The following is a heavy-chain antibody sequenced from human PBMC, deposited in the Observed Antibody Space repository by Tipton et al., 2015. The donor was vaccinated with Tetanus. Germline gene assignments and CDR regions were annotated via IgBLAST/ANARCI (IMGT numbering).Heavy chain of an antibody. J-gene: IGHJ4*02. Sequence: SLRLSCTVSGDSVRSGDYQWNWIRQSPGKGLEWVAVMSKDGGLKHYVDSAKGRFTISRDNAKNTLYLQMNSLRAEDTAVYYCAKESLWVRDGTNLDYWGQGTLVTVSS. CDR2: MSKDGGLK. CDR1: GDSVRSGD. D-gene: IGHD5-24*01. V-gene: IGHV3-30*18. CDR3: AKESLWVRDGTNLDY.